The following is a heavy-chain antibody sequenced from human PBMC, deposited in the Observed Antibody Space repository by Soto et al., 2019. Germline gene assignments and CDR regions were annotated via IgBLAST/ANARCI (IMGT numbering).Heavy chain of an antibody. J-gene: IGHJ4*02. CDR1: GFTFSSYA. CDR3: AKDRALPGY. V-gene: IGHV3-30-3*01. CDR2: ISYDGSNK. Sequence: PGGSLRLSCAASGFTFSSYAMHWVRQAPGKGLEWVAVISYDGSNKYYADSVKGRFTISRDNAKNSLYLQMNSLRAEDTAVYYCAKDRALPGYWGQGTLVTVSS. D-gene: IGHD3-10*01.